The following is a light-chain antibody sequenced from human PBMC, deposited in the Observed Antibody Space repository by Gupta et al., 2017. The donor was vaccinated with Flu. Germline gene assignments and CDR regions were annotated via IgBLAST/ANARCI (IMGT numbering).Light chain of an antibody. Sequence: DIVMTQSPDSLAVPLGEGATINCKSSQSISRISDNKHYLAWYQQKPGQPPKLLIYWASFRESGVPDRFSGSGSGTDYTLTSSSLQAEDVAVYYWQQYYSDHTFGQGTKLEIK. J-gene: IGKJ2*01. CDR1: QSISRISDNKHY. V-gene: IGKV4-1*01. CDR2: WAS. CDR3: QQYYSDHT.